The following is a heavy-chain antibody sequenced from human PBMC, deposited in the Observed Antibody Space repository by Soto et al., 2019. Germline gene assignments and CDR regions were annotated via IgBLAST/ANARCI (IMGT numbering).Heavy chain of an antibody. CDR3: ARGEASRVYSSNRGPYYFDY. V-gene: IGHV4-34*01. D-gene: IGHD6-13*01. J-gene: IGHJ4*02. Sequence: PSETLSLTCAVYGGSFSGYYWSWIRQPPGKGLEWIGEINHSGSTNYNPSLKSRVTISVDTSKNQFSRKLSSVTAADTAVYYCARGEASRVYSSNRGPYYFDYWGQGTLVTVSS. CDR1: GGSFSGYY. CDR2: INHSGST.